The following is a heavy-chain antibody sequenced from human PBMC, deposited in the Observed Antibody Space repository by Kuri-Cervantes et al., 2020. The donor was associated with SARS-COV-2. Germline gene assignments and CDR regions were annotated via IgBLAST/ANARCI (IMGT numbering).Heavy chain of an antibody. CDR3: ARDLGSSSSPDDAFDI. CDR1: GGTFSSYA. J-gene: IGHJ3*02. Sequence: SVKVSCKASGGTFSSYAISWVRQAPGQGLEWMGGIIPIFGTANYAQKFQGRVTITADKPTSTAYMELSSLRSEDTAVYYCARDLGSSSSPDDAFDIWGQGTMVTVSS. D-gene: IGHD6-6*01. V-gene: IGHV1-69*06. CDR2: IIPIFGTA.